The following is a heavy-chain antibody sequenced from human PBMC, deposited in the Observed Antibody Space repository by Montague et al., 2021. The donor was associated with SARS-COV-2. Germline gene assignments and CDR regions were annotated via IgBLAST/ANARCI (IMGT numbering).Heavy chain of an antibody. CDR2: INEDGSQK. D-gene: IGHD2-21*02. V-gene: IGHV3-7*01. CDR1: GFPFTTHW. CDR3: TALRRTDPFDY. Sequence: SLRFSCAASGFPFTTHWMNWFRQAPGRGLEWVANINEDGSQKYYIDSVKGRFTISRDNARNSLFLQMTGLRAEDTAVYYCTALRRTDPFDYWGQGNLVTVSS. J-gene: IGHJ4*02.